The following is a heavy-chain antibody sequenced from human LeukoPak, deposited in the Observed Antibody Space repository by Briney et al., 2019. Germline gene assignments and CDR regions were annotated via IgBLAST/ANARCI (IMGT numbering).Heavy chain of an antibody. CDR2: IIPIFGTA. V-gene: IGHV1-69*05. CDR1: GGTFSSYA. D-gene: IGHD6-25*01. Sequence: SVKVSCKAPGGTFSSYAISWVRQAPGQGLEWMGRIIPIFGTANYAQKFQGRVTITTDESTSTAYMELSSLRSEDTAVYYCARGRRSQYYYYYYMDVWGKGTTVTVSS. J-gene: IGHJ6*03. CDR3: ARGRRSQYYYYYYMDV.